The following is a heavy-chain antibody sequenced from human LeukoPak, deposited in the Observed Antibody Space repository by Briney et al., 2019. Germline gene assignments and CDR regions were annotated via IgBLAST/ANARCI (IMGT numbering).Heavy chain of an antibody. D-gene: IGHD4-17*01. J-gene: IGHJ4*01. V-gene: IGHV3-23*01. Sequence: GGSLRLSCAASGFSFGSSVMSWVRQAPGKGLEWVPAITADGGGTNHADPVKGRFTISRDNSKSTLYLQMNSLRAEDTAVYYCVKEDHYGDYVQIDHWGHGTLVTVSS. CDR2: ITADGGGT. CDR3: VKEDHYGDYVQIDH. CDR1: GFSFGSSV.